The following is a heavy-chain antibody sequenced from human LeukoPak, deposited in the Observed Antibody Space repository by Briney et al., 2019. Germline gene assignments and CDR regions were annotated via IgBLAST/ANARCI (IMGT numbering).Heavy chain of an antibody. Sequence: ASVKVSCKASGYTFTGYYMHWVRQAPGQGLEWMGWINPNSGGTNYAQKFRGRVTMTRDTSISTAYMELSRLRSDDTAVYYCARCLVRALGFDPWGQGTLVTVSS. CDR2: INPNSGGT. CDR3: ARCLVRALGFDP. V-gene: IGHV1-2*02. J-gene: IGHJ5*02. CDR1: GYTFTGYY. D-gene: IGHD4/OR15-4a*01.